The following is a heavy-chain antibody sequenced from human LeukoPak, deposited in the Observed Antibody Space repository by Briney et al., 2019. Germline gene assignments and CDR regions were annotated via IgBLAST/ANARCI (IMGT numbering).Heavy chain of an antibody. CDR3: ARQEYCSGASCYTWFDP. V-gene: IGHV5-51*01. Sequence: GESLKISCKGSGYSINNYWIAWVRQMPGEGLEWMGIIYPADSDTRYSPSFQGQVTISADKSISTAYLQWNSPKASDTAMYYCARQEYCSGASCYTWFDPWGQGTLVTVSS. CDR2: IYPADSDT. J-gene: IGHJ5*02. CDR1: GYSINNYW. D-gene: IGHD2-15*01.